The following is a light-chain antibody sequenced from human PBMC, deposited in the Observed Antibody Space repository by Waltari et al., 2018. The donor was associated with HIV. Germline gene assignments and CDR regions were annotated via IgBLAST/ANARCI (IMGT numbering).Light chain of an antibody. CDR3: QAWDTKNMV. CDR2: QDD. Sequence: SFHLTQPPSASVSPGQPATITCSGDQVGDKYSSWYQQRPGQAPILVIQQDDQRPPGIPERFSASNSGNTATLTISASQSLDEADYYCQAWDTKNMVFGGGTKLT. V-gene: IGLV3-1*01. J-gene: IGLJ2*01. CDR1: QVGDKY.